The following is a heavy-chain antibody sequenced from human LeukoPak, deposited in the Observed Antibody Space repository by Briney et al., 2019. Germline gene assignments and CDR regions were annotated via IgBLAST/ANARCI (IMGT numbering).Heavy chain of an antibody. Sequence: GGFLRLSCAVSGFSVSSFGMSWVRQAPGKGLEWISAISLNGETTWYADSVKGRFIISRDNSKNTLYLQLTSLRAEDTAVYYCAQGFSSGWYPYWGQGSLVSVSS. V-gene: IGHV3-23*01. CDR2: ISLNGETT. D-gene: IGHD6-19*01. CDR3: AQGFSSGWYPY. J-gene: IGHJ4*02. CDR1: GFSVSSFG.